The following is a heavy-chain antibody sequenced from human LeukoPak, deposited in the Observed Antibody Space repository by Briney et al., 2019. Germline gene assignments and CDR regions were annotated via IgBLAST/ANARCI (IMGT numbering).Heavy chain of an antibody. J-gene: IGHJ6*03. CDR1: GGSFSGYY. Sequence: SETLSLTCAVYGGSFSGYYWSWIRQPPGKGLEWIGEINHSGSTNYNPSLKSRVTISVDTSKSQFSLKLSSVTAADTAVYYCARERIVLMVYASGHGYYYMDVWGKGTTVTVSS. CDR3: ARERIVLMVYASGHGYYYMDV. V-gene: IGHV4-34*01. D-gene: IGHD2-8*01. CDR2: INHSGST.